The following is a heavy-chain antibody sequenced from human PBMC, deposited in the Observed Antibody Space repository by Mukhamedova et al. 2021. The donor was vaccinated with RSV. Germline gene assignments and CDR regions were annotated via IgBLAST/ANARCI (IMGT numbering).Heavy chain of an antibody. V-gene: IGHV5-51*01. CDR3: GRQSIAATGIDY. Sequence: EYMGIINPGDSETRYSPSFLGQVTISADKSITTAYLQWSSLRASDTALYYCGRQSIAATGIDYWGHGILVTVSS. D-gene: IGHD6-13*01. CDR2: INPGDSET. J-gene: IGHJ4*01.